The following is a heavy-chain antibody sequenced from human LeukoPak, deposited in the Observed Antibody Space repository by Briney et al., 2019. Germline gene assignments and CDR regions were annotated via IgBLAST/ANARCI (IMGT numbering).Heavy chain of an antibody. CDR1: GFTVSSNY. CDR3: ARALGGDGY. J-gene: IGHJ4*02. Sequence: GGSLRLSCAASGFTVSSNYMSWVCMAPGKGLEWVSISYSGGGIYYADSVKGRFTISRDNSKNTLYLQMNSLRAEDTAVYYCARALGGDGYWGQGTLVTVSS. V-gene: IGHV3-53*01. CDR2: SYSGGGI. D-gene: IGHD2-21*02.